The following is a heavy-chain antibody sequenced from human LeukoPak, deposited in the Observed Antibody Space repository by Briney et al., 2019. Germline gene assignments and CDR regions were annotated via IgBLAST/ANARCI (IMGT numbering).Heavy chain of an antibody. Sequence: GASVKVSCKASRGTFSSYAISWVRQAPGQGLEWMGGIIPIFGTANYAQKFQGRVTITADKSTSTAYMELSSLRSEDTAVYYCARKKWFGELSGWGQGTLVTVSS. D-gene: IGHD3-10*01. CDR3: ARKKWFGELSG. J-gene: IGHJ4*02. CDR2: IIPIFGTA. V-gene: IGHV1-69*06. CDR1: RGTFSSYA.